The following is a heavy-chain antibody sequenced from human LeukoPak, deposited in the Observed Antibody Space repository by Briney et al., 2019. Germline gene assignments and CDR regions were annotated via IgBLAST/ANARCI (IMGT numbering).Heavy chain of an antibody. CDR3: ARDRGEGTDY. CDR1: GLSVSSNY. D-gene: IGHD3-16*01. J-gene: IGHJ4*02. CDR2: IFAGGNT. V-gene: IGHV3-53*01. Sequence: GGSLRLSCAASGLSVSSNYMTWVRQAPGKGLDWVSVIFAGGNTYYGDSVKGRFTISRDDSKNTLYLQMNSLRVEDTAIYYCARDRGEGTDYWGQGTLVTVSS.